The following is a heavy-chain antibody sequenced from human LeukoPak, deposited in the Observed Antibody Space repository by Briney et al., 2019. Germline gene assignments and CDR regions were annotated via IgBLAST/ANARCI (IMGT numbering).Heavy chain of an antibody. CDR3: ALEDYYYYMDV. J-gene: IGHJ6*03. CDR2: IIPIFGTA. Sequence: SVKVSCKASGYTFTDHYIHWVRQAPGQGLEWMGGIIPIFGTANYAQKFQGRVTITADESTSTAYMELSSLRSEDTAVYYCALEDYYYYMDVWGKGTTVTVSS. CDR1: GYTFTDHY. V-gene: IGHV1-69*13.